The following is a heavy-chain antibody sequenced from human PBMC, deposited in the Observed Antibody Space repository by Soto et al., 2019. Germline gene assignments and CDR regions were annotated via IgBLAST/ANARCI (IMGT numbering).Heavy chain of an antibody. CDR3: ARVRASLDIVVVPAATWRGVWYFDL. D-gene: IGHD2-2*03. V-gene: IGHV3-13*01. Sequence: GGSLRLSCAASGFTFSSYDMHWVRQATGKGLEWVSAIGTAGDTYYPGSVKGRFTISRENAKDSLYLQMNSLRAEDTAVYYCARVRASLDIVVVPAATWRGVWYFDLWGRGTLVTVSS. J-gene: IGHJ2*01. CDR2: IGTAGDT. CDR1: GFTFSSYD.